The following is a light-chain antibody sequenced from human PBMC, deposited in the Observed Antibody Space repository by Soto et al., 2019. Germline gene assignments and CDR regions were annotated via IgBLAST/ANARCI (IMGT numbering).Light chain of an antibody. CDR3: QSYDSSLSAVV. CDR2: GDS. Sequence: QSVLTRPHSVSGAPGQRVTISCTGSRSNLGACYDVHGYQQLPGAAPKLLIYGDSRLPSEVPDRFSGSKSATSASLAITGLPAEDEADYYCQSYDSSLSAVVFCGGTKLTVL. J-gene: IGLJ2*01. V-gene: IGLV1-40*01. CDR1: RSNLGACYD.